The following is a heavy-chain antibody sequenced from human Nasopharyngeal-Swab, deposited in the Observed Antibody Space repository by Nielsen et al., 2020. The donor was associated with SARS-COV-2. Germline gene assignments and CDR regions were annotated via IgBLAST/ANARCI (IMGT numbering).Heavy chain of an antibody. D-gene: IGHD2-15*01. CDR2: IKQDGSEK. V-gene: IGHV3-7*05. Sequence: GESLKISCAASGFTFSSYWMSWVRQAPGKGLEWVANIKQDGSEKYYVDSVKGRFTISRDDANNFLYLQMNSLRPEDTAVYYCARPGRHCDSGSCHPWGCWGRGTLVTVSS. J-gene: IGHJ4*02. CDR1: GFTFSSYW. CDR3: ARPGRHCDSGSCHPWGC.